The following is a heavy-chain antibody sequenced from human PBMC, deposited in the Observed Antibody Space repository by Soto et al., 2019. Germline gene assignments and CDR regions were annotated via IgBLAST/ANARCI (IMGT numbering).Heavy chain of an antibody. CDR1: GESFSGYY. CDR2: IDHSGST. V-gene: IGHV4-34*01. Sequence: QVQLQQWGAGLLKPSETLSLTCGVYGESFSGYYWSWIRQPPGKGLEWIGEIDHSGSTNYNPSLKSRVTISVDTSKRQISLKLSSVTAADTAVYYCAKKDYGEIEGAFDIWGQGTMVTVSS. D-gene: IGHD4-17*01. CDR3: AKKDYGEIEGAFDI. J-gene: IGHJ3*02.